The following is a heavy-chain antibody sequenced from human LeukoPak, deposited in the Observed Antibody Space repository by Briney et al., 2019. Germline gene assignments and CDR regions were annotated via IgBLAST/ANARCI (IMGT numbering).Heavy chain of an antibody. CDR1: GVSFSGYY. Sequence: ESSETLSLTCAVYGVSFSGYYWSWIRQPPGKGLEWIGEINHSGSTNYNPSLKSRVTISVDTSKNQFSLKLSSVTAADTAVYYCARLPKRPSMVRPYYMDVWGKGTTVTISS. J-gene: IGHJ6*03. CDR3: ARLPKRPSMVRPYYMDV. D-gene: IGHD3-10*01. V-gene: IGHV4-34*01. CDR2: INHSGST.